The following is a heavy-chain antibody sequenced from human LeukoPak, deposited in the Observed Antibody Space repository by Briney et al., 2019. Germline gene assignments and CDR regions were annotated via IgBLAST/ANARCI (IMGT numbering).Heavy chain of an antibody. J-gene: IGHJ4*02. CDR3: ARHSKYYDILTGYYTSWHFDY. Sequence: GESLKISCKGSGYSFTSYWISWVRQMPGKGQEWMGRIDPSDSYTNYSPSFQGHVTISADKSISTAYLQWSSLKASDTAMYYCARHSKYYDILTGYYTSWHFDYWGQGTLVTVSS. D-gene: IGHD3-9*01. CDR1: GYSFTSYW. V-gene: IGHV5-10-1*01. CDR2: IDPSDSYT.